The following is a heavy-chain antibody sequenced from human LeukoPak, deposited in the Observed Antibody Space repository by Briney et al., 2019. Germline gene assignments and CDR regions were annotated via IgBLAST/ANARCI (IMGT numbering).Heavy chain of an antibody. Sequence: PGGSLRLSCAASGFTVSSNYMSWVRQAPGKGLEWVSVIYSGGSTYYADSVKGRFTISRDNSKNTLYLQMNSLRAEDTAVYYCARAPTQPNNDYGDRRTWYFDLWGRGTLVTVSS. CDR1: GFTVSSNY. CDR3: ARAPTQPNNDYGDRRTWYFDL. V-gene: IGHV3-53*01. D-gene: IGHD4-17*01. J-gene: IGHJ2*01. CDR2: IYSGGST.